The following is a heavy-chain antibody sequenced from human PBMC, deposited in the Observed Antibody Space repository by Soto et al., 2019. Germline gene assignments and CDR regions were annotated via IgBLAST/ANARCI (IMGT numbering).Heavy chain of an antibody. CDR3: ARSEAAAAWDY. CDR1: GGSISSSNW. CDR2: IYHSGST. V-gene: IGHV4-4*02. J-gene: IGHJ4*02. D-gene: IGHD6-25*01. Sequence: QVQLQESGPGLVKPSGTLSLTCAVSGGSISSSNWWSWVRQPPGKGLEWIGEIYHSGSTNYNPSLKSXXTXSXXKSENQFSLKLGSVTAADTAVYYCARSEAAAAWDYWGQGTLVTVS.